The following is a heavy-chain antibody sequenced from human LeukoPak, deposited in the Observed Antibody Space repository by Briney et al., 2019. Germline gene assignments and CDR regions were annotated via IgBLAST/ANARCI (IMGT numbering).Heavy chain of an antibody. CDR2: INPSGGST. V-gene: IGHV1-46*03. Sequence: ASVKVSCKASGYTFTSYYMHWVRQAPGQGLEWRGIINPSGGSTSYAQKFQGRVTMTRDMFTSTVYMELSSLRSEDTAVYYCAMGKVEMATITGSWGQGTLVTVSS. J-gene: IGHJ4*02. CDR3: AMGKVEMATITGS. CDR1: GYTFTSYY. D-gene: IGHD5-24*01.